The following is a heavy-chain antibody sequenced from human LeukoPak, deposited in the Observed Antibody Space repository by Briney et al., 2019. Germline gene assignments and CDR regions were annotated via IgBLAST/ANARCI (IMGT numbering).Heavy chain of an antibody. Sequence: GGSLRLSCAASGFTVSSNYMSWVRQAPGKGLEWVSVIYSGGITYYADSVKGRFTISRDNGKNTLFLQMNSLRAEDAAVYYCVRGNDYGGPHYWGQGTLVTVSS. CDR1: GFTVSSNY. CDR2: IYSGGIT. J-gene: IGHJ4*02. D-gene: IGHD4-23*01. CDR3: VRGNDYGGPHY. V-gene: IGHV3-53*01.